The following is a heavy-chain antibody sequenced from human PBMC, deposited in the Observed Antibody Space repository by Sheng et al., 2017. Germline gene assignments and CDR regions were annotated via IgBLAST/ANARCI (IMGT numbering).Heavy chain of an antibody. CDR3: AREGSNLSGMDV. J-gene: IGHJ6*02. V-gene: IGHV3-30*04. CDR2: ISYDGSNN. CDR1: GFTFSSYA. D-gene: IGHD6-13*01. Sequence: QVQLVESGGDVVQPGRSLRLSCAASGFTFSSYAMHWVRQAPGKGLGWVAIISYDGSNNYHADSVKGRFTISRDNSKNTLYLQMNSLRAEDTAVYYCAREGSNLSGMDVWGQGTTVTVSS.